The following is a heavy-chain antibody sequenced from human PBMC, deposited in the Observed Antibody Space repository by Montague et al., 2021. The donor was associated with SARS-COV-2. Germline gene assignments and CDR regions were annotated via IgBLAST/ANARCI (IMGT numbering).Heavy chain of an antibody. Sequence: SETLSLTCTVSGGSITRKYYWGWIRQPPGKGLEWVGNIYYSGTTFINPXXESRVTISVDASKNQFSLNLTSVTAADTAVYYCARPLVRGVPKAFDIWGQGALVIVSS. CDR2: IYYSGTT. V-gene: IGHV4-39*01. J-gene: IGHJ3*02. CDR3: ARPLVRGVPKAFDI. D-gene: IGHD3-10*01. CDR1: GGSITRKYY.